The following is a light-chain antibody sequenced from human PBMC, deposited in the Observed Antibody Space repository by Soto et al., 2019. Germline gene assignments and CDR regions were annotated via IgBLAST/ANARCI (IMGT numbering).Light chain of an antibody. CDR2: GAS. V-gene: IGKV3-20*01. Sequence: ETVLTQSPGTLSLSPGERATLSCRASQSIRSNYLAWYRQTPGQAPRLLIYGASKRASGIADRFSGSGSGTDFTLIISRLEHEDFALYYCQQYGSSPWTCGQGTKVEIK. J-gene: IGKJ1*01. CDR1: QSIRSNY. CDR3: QQYGSSPWT.